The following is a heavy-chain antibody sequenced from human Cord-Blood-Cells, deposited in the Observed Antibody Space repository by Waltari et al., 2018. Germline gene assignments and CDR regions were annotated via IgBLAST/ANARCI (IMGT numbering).Heavy chain of an antibody. CDR2: IYYSGST. CDR3: ARRLVRGIGYNWFDP. Sequence: QLQLQESGPGLVKPSETLSLTCTVSGDSISSSSYYWGWIRQPPGKGLEWIGSIYYSGSTYYNPSLKSRVTISVDTSKNQFSLKLSSVTAADTAVYYCARRLVRGIGYNWFDPWGQGTLVTVSS. V-gene: IGHV4-39*01. CDR1: GDSISSSSYY. J-gene: IGHJ5*02. D-gene: IGHD3-10*01.